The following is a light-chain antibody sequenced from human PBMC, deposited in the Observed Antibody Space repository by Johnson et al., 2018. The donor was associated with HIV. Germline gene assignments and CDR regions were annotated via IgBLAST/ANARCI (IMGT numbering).Light chain of an antibody. J-gene: IGLJ1*01. CDR2: DNN. CDR3: GTWDTSLSAVV. V-gene: IGLV1-51*01. Sequence: QSVLTQPPSVSAAPGQKVTISCSGSSSNIGNNYVSWYQQLPGTAPKLLIYDNNKRPLGIPDRFSGSKSGTSATLGITGLQTGDEADFYCGTWDTSLSAVVFGTGTKVTV. CDR1: SSNIGNNY.